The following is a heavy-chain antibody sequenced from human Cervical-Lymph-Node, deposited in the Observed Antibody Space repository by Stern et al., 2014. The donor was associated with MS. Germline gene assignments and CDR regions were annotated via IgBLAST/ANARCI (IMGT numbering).Heavy chain of an antibody. CDR3: ARGLLGSENAFDI. Sequence: QLVESGAEVKKPGASVKVSCKASGYTFTSYGISWWRKAPEQGLSGLGWNSAYNGNTNYAQKLQGRVTMTTDTSTSTAYMELRSLRSDDTAVYYCARGLLGSENAFDIWGQGTMVTVSS. V-gene: IGHV1-18*01. D-gene: IGHD2-15*01. J-gene: IGHJ3*02. CDR1: GYTFTSYG. CDR2: NSAYNGNT.